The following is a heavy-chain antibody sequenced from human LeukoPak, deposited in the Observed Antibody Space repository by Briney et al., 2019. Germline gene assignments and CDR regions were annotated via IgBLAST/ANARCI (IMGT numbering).Heavy chain of an antibody. CDR3: ARDHCSGGSCYWFDP. D-gene: IGHD2-15*01. Sequence: PSETLSLTCTVSGGSISSGDYYWSWIRQPPGKGPEWIGYIYYSGSTYYNPSLKSRVTISVDTSKNQFSLKLSSVTAADTAVYYCARDHCSGGSCYWFDPWGQGTLVTVSS. CDR1: GGSISSGDYY. V-gene: IGHV4-30-4*01. J-gene: IGHJ5*02. CDR2: IYYSGST.